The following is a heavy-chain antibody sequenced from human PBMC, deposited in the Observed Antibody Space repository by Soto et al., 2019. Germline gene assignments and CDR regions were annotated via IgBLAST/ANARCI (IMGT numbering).Heavy chain of an antibody. CDR1: GFTFSDYG. CDR2: ISHEGGTQ. V-gene: IGHV3-30*18. D-gene: IGHD1-26*01. CDR3: AKEGSPKVSRWDDY. J-gene: IGHJ4*02. Sequence: WGSLRLSCAASGFTFSDYGIDFIRHSPFKGLEWVAVISHEGGTQYYADSVRGRFTVSRDNSKNILYLQMDSLRPEDTAVYFCAKEGSPKVSRWDDYWGQGTLVTVSS.